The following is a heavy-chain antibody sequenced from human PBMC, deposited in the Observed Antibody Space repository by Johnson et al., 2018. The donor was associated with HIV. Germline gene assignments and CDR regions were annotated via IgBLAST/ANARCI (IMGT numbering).Heavy chain of an antibody. CDR3: ARGGIRGYSYGPGAFDI. V-gene: IGHV3-23*04. D-gene: IGHD5-18*01. Sequence: EVQLVESGGGLIQPGGSLRLSCAASGFTFSSYAMSWVRQAPGKGLEWVSAISGSGGSTYYADSVKGRFTISRDNSKNTLYLQMNSLRAEDTAVDYCARGGIRGYSYGPGAFDIWGQGTMGTVSS. J-gene: IGHJ3*02. CDR1: GFTFSSYA. CDR2: ISGSGGST.